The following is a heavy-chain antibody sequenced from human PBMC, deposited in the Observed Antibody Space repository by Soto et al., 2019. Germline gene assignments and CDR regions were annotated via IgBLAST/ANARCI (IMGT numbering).Heavy chain of an antibody. Sequence: QVHLVQSEAEVKKPGASVKVSCKGSGYAFTTYGITWVRQAPGQGLEWMGWISAHNGNTNYAQKLQGRVTVTRDTSTSTAYMELRSLRSDDTAVDYCARGRYGDYWGQGALVTVSA. J-gene: IGHJ4*02. CDR2: ISAHNGNT. CDR1: GYAFTTYG. D-gene: IGHD1-1*01. V-gene: IGHV1-18*01. CDR3: ARGRYGDY.